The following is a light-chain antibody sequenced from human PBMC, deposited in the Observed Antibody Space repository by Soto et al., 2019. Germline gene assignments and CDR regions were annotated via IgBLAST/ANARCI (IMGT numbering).Light chain of an antibody. CDR3: QQLNSYPPWT. J-gene: IGKJ1*01. V-gene: IGKV1-9*01. Sequence: DIQLTQSPSFLSASVGDRVTITCRASQGISNYLAWYQQKPGKAPNLLIYAASTLQSGVPSRFSGSGSGTELTLTISSLQPEDFATYYCQQLNSYPPWTFGQGTKVEIK. CDR2: AAS. CDR1: QGISNY.